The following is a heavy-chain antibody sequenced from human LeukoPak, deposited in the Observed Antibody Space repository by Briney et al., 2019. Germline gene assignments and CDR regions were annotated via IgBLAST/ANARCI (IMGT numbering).Heavy chain of an antibody. CDR1: GGSISSCY. J-gene: IGHJ5*02. V-gene: IGHV4-4*07. CDR2: IYTSGST. D-gene: IGHD3-16*01. Sequence: SETLSLTCTVSGGSISSCYWTWIRQPAGKGLEWIGRIYTSGSTNYNPSLKSRVTISVDKSNNQFSLKLTSVTAADTAVYYCATYKPGGWFDPWGQGTLVTVSS. CDR3: ATYKPGGWFDP.